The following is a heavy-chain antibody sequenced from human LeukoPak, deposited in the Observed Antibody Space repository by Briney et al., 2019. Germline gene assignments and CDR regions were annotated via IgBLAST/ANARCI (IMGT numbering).Heavy chain of an antibody. CDR1: GGSFSGYY. V-gene: IGHV4-34*01. Sequence: SETLSLTCAVYGGSFSGYYWSWIRQPPGKGLEWIGEINHSGSTNYNPSLKSRVTISVDTSKNQFSLKLSSVTAADTAVYYCASGSSRTLDYWGQGTLVTVSS. CDR2: INHSGST. D-gene: IGHD6-6*01. CDR3: ASGSSRTLDY. J-gene: IGHJ4*02.